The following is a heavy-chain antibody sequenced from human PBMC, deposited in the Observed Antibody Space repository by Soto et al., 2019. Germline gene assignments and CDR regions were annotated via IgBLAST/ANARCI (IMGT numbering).Heavy chain of an antibody. V-gene: IGHV4-34*01. CDR2: INHSGST. D-gene: IGHD6-19*01. Sequence: SETLYLTCAVYGGSLSGYYWSWIRQPPGKGLEWIGEINHSGSTNYNPSLKSRVTISVDTSKNQFSLKLSSVTAADTAVYYCARVSSSGLPVHTLDYWGQGTLVTVTS. J-gene: IGHJ4*02. CDR1: GGSLSGYY. CDR3: ARVSSSGLPVHTLDY.